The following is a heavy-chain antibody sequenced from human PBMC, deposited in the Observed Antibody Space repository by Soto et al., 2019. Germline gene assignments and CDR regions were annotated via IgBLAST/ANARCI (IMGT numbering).Heavy chain of an antibody. Sequence: GESLKISCKGSGYSFTSYWIGWVRQMPGKGLEWMGIIYPGDSDTRYSPSFQGQVTISADKSISTAYLQWSSLKASDTAMYYCARHIRSWSYSNYYGMDVWGQGTTVTVAS. CDR2: IYPGDSDT. D-gene: IGHD1-26*01. CDR1: GYSFTSYW. CDR3: ARHIRSWSYSNYYGMDV. V-gene: IGHV5-51*01. J-gene: IGHJ6*02.